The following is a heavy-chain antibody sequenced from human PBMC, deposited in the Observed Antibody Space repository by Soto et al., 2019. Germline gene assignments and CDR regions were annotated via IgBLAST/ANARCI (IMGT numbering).Heavy chain of an antibody. CDR1: GYTFTSYG. J-gene: IGHJ4*02. D-gene: IGHD2-2*01. Sequence: AASVKVSCKASGYTFTSYGISWVRQAPGQGLEWMGWISAYNGNTNYAQKLQGRVTMTTDTSTSTAYMELRSLRSDDTAVYYCARSLGPLGYCSSTSCYYNYWGQGTLVTVSS. V-gene: IGHV1-18*01. CDR3: ARSLGPLGYCSSTSCYYNY. CDR2: ISAYNGNT.